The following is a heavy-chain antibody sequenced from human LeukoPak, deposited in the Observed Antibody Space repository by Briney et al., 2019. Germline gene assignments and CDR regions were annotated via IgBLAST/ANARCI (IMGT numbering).Heavy chain of an antibody. CDR2: IYYSGST. J-gene: IGHJ6*02. CDR1: GGSLSRGDYY. Sequence: SQTLSLTCTVSGGSLSRGDYYWSWIRQPPGKGLEWIGYIYYSGSTYYNPSLKSRVTISVDTSKNQFSLKLSSVAAADTAVYYCARDWKPDYYYGMDVWGQVTTVTVSS. V-gene: IGHV4-30-4*01. CDR3: ARDWKPDYYYGMDV. D-gene: IGHD1-1*01.